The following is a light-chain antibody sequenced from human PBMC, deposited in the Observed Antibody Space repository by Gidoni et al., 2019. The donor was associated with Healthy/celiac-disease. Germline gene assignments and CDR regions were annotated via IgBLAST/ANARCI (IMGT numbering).Light chain of an antibody. CDR2: KSS. CDR3: QRYNSSWT. V-gene: IGKV1-5*03. J-gene: IGKJ1*01. Sequence: IQMTQSPSTLSASVGDRVTITCRHSQSISSWLAWYQQTPGKPPKLLIYKSSILGSGVPSRISGGGSGTEFTLTSSSLQPDDFATYYCQRYNSSWTFGQGTKVEIK. CDR1: QSISSW.